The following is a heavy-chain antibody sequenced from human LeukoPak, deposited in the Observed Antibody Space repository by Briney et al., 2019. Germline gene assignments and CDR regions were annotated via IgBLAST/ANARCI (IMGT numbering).Heavy chain of an antibody. D-gene: IGHD3-3*01. J-gene: IGHJ4*02. Sequence: SETLSLTCTVSGGSISSGGYYWSWIRQHPGKGLEWIGYIYYSGSTYYNPSLKSRVTISVDTSKNQFSLKLSSVTAADTAVYYCARGDDFWSGPQYDYWGQGTLVTVSS. CDR1: GGSISSGGYY. CDR2: IYYSGST. CDR3: ARGDDFWSGPQYDY. V-gene: IGHV4-31*03.